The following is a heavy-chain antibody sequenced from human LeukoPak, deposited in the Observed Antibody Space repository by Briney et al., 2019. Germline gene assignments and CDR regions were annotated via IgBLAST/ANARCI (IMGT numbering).Heavy chain of an antibody. Sequence: GSLRLSCAASGFTVRSNYKTWVRQAPGKGLEWIGSIYYSGHTYYNPSLKSRVTMSVDTSKNQFSVKVNSVTAADTAVYFCARQPTWATPHDWGQGTLVTVSS. D-gene: IGHD1-14*01. V-gene: IGHV4-39*01. CDR3: ARQPTWATPHD. J-gene: IGHJ4*02. CDR1: GFTVRSNY. CDR2: IYYSGHT.